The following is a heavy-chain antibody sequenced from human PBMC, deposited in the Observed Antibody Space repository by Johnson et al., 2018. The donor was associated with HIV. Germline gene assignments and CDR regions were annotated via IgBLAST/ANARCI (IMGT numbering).Heavy chain of an antibody. CDR2: IFSGGNT. J-gene: IGHJ3*02. V-gene: IGHV3-66*01. CDR3: ARDGPHQRDGFDI. Sequence: VQLMESGGGLVHPGGSLRLSCVASGVTVSSNYMTWVRQAPGKGLEWVSVIFSGGNTYYADSVKGRFTISRDKSKNTVYLQMNSLRAEDTAVYYCARDGPHQRDGFDIWGQGTMVTVSS. CDR1: GVTVSSNY.